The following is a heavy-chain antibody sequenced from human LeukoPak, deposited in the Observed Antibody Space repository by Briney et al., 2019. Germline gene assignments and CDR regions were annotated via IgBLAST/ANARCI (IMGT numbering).Heavy chain of an antibody. D-gene: IGHD4-17*01. CDR1: GFTFSSYS. Sequence: GWSLRHSCAASGFTFSSYSMNWARQAPGKGLEWVSSISSSSSYIYYADSVKGRFTISRDNAKNSLYLQMNSLRAEDTAVYYCARVKGAYGDSPFDYWGQGTLVTVSS. J-gene: IGHJ4*02. V-gene: IGHV3-21*01. CDR2: ISSSSSYI. CDR3: ARVKGAYGDSPFDY.